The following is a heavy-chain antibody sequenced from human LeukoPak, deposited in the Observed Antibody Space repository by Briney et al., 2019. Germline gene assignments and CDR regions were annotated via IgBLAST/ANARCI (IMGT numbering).Heavy chain of an antibody. CDR1: GYTFTSYD. J-gene: IGHJ6*02. D-gene: IGHD3-3*01. Sequence: PKASVKVSCKASGYTFTSYDFNWVRQATGQRPEWMGWMSPNSGDTGYAQKFQDRVTMTRNTSISTAYMELSSLRSDDTAVYYCARGAVDYDFWSGYYAPFRYYYYGMDVWGQGTTVTVSS. V-gene: IGHV1-8*01. CDR2: MSPNSGDT. CDR3: ARGAVDYDFWSGYYAPFRYYYYGMDV.